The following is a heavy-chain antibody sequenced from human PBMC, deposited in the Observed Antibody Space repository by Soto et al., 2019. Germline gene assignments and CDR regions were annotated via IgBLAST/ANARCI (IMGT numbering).Heavy chain of an antibody. CDR2: IYWDDDK. V-gene: IGHV2-5*02. J-gene: IGHJ5*02. D-gene: IGHD3-10*01. Sequence: QITLKESGPTLVKPTQTLTLTCTFSGFSLSTSGVAVGWIRQPPGKALEWLALIYWDDDKRYSPSLKSRLTITKDTSKNQVVLTMTNMDPVDTATNYCAHRRGYYGSGSYSGMFWFDPWGQGTLVTVSS. CDR1: GFSLSTSGVA. CDR3: AHRRGYYGSGSYSGMFWFDP.